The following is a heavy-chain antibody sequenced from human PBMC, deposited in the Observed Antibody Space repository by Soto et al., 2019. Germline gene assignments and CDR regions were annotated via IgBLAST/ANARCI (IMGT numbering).Heavy chain of an antibody. CDR2: IIPIFGTA. V-gene: IGHV1-69*06. J-gene: IGHJ5*02. D-gene: IGHD2-2*01. CDR3: ARDRIVVVPAAKYNWFDP. Sequence: SVKVSCKASGGTFSSYAISWVRQAPGQGLEWMGGIIPIFGTANYAQKFQGRVTITADKSTSTAYMELSSLRSEDTAVYHCARDRIVVVPAAKYNWFDPWGQGTLVTVSS. CDR1: GGTFSSYA.